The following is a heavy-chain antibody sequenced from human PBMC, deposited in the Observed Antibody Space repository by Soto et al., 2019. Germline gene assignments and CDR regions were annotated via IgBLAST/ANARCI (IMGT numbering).Heavy chain of an antibody. CDR2: INAGNGNT. Sequence: QVQLVQSGAEVKKPGASVKVSCKASGYTFTSYAMHWVRQAPGQRLEWMGWINAGNGNTKYSQKFQGRVTITRDTSASTAYMERSSLRSEDTAVYYCAREIQYDGLWEPHFDYWGQGTMVTVSS. CDR3: AREIQYDGLWEPHFDY. V-gene: IGHV1-3*01. D-gene: IGHD1-26*01. J-gene: IGHJ4*02. CDR1: GYTFTSYA.